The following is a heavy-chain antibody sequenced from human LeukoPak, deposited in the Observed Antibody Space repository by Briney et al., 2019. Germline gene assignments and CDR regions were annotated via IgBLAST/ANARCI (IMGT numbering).Heavy chain of an antibody. CDR2: IHYSGTA. D-gene: IGHD2-2*01. Sequence: SETLSLTCTVSGGSISSTNYHSGCIRQPPGKWLELFGSIHYSGTAYYTPSLTTRVTISVDTSKNQFSLKLSSVTAADTAVYFCARLACQLLWIFVNWGQGTLVTVSP. V-gene: IGHV4-39*01. CDR1: GGSISSTNYH. J-gene: IGHJ4*02. CDR3: ARLACQLLWIFVN.